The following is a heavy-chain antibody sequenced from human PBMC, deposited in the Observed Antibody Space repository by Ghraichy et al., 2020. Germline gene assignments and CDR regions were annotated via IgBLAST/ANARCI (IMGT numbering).Heavy chain of an antibody. CDR3: ARFPLRRLPFDY. CDR1: VGSISSGDYY. Sequence: SETLSLTCTVSVGSISSGDYYWSWIRQPPGKGLEWIGHISYSGSTFYNPSLKSRITISVDVSRNQFSLKLTSVTAADTAVYYCARFPLRRLPFDYWGQGSLVTVSS. V-gene: IGHV4-30-4*08. CDR2: ISYSGST. J-gene: IGHJ4*02. D-gene: IGHD1-1*01.